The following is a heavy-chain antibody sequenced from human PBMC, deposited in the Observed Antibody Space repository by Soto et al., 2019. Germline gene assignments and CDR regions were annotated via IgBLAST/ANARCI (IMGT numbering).Heavy chain of an antibody. CDR2: IIPILGIA. J-gene: IGHJ6*02. V-gene: IGHV1-69*02. Sequence: QVQLVQSGAEVKKPGSSVKVSCKASGGTFSSYTITWVRQAPGQGLEWMGRIIPILGIANYAQKFQGRVTITADKSTSKAYMELSSLRSEDTAVYYCARRPTTVTTDDYYYGMDVWGQGTTVTVSS. D-gene: IGHD4-17*01. CDR3: ARRPTTVTTDDYYYGMDV. CDR1: GGTFSSYT.